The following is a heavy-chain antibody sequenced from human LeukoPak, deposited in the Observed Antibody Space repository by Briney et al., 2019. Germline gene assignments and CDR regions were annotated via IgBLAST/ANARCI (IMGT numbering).Heavy chain of an antibody. CDR3: ARDSTVAHFDY. Sequence: SETLSLTCTVSGGSISSYYWSWIRQPPGKGLEWIGYIYYSGSTNYNPSLKSRVTISVDTSKNQFSLKLSSVTAADTAVYYCARDSTVAHFDYWGQGTLVTVSS. J-gene: IGHJ4*02. D-gene: IGHD2-2*01. V-gene: IGHV4-59*01. CDR1: GGSISSYY. CDR2: IYYSGST.